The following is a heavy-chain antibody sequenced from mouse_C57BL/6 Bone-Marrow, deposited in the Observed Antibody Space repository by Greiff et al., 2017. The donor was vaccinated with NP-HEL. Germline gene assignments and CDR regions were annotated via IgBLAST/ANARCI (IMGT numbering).Heavy chain of an antibody. J-gene: IGHJ1*03. CDR1: GYTFTDYE. CDR2: IDPETGGT. Sequence: VQLQQSGAELVRPGASVTLSCKASGYTFTDYEMHWVKQTPVHGLEWIGAIDPETGGTAYNQKFKGKAILTADKSSSTAYMELRSLTSEDSAVYYCTPPYCPCWYFDVWGTGTTVTVSS. CDR3: TPPYCPCWYFDV. V-gene: IGHV1-15*01. D-gene: IGHD1-1*01.